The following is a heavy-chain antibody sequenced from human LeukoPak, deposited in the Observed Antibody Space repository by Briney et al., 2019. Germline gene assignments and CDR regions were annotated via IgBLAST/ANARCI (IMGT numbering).Heavy chain of an antibody. Sequence: GGSLRLSCAASGLTFSSRWMSWVRQAPGKGLEWVGNIQPDGSEQYPVDSVKGRFTISRDNARSSLFLQMNSLRVEDTAVYYCASQSYARFDPWGQGTLVTVSS. CDR3: ASQSYARFDP. D-gene: IGHD3-16*01. V-gene: IGHV3-7*01. CDR2: IQPDGSEQ. J-gene: IGHJ5*02. CDR1: GLTFSSRW.